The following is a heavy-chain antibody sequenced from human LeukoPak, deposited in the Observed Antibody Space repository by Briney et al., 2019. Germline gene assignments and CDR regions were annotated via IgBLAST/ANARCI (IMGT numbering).Heavy chain of an antibody. V-gene: IGHV1-2*02. Sequence: ASVKVSCKASGYTFTGYYMHWVRQAPGQGLEWMGWINPNSGGTNNAQKFQGRVTMTRDTSISTAYMELSRLRSDDTAVYYCARDQGGVYYYDSSGYPDYWGQGTLVTVSS. CDR3: ARDQGGVYYYDSSGYPDY. CDR1: GYTFTGYY. J-gene: IGHJ4*02. D-gene: IGHD3-22*01. CDR2: INPNSGGT.